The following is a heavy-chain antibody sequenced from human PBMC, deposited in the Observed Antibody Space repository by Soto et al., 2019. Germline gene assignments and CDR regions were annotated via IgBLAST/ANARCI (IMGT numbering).Heavy chain of an antibody. CDR2: ISWNSGNI. D-gene: IGHD2-2*01. Sequence: SLRLSCSASGFTFDDYAMNWVRQAPGKGLEWVSSISWNSGNIVYADSVRGRFTISRDNAKTSLHLQMNSLRAEDTDLYYCTKGASTSCFSAFDLWGQGTMVTVSS. J-gene: IGHJ3*01. CDR1: GFTFDDYA. CDR3: TKGASTSCFSAFDL. V-gene: IGHV3-9*01.